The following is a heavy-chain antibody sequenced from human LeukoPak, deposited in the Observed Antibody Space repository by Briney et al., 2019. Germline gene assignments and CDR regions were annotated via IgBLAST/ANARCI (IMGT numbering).Heavy chain of an antibody. D-gene: IGHD6-19*01. CDR1: GYTFTNYA. CDR3: ARAYSSGWYDWFDP. V-gene: IGHV1-3*01. CDR2: INAGNGNT. Sequence: ASVKVSCKASGYTFTNYAMHWVRPAPGQRLEWMGWINAGNGNTKYSQKFQGRVTITRDTSASTAYMELSSLRSEDTAVYYCARAYSSGWYDWFDPWGQGTLVTVSS. J-gene: IGHJ5*02.